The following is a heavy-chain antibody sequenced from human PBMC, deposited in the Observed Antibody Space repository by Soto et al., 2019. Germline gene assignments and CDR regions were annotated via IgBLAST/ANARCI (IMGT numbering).Heavy chain of an antibody. Sequence: GGSLRLSCAASGFTFSDHYMSWIRQAPGKGLEWIGYSSNSGSFTRYADSVKGRFSISRDNAKNSLYLQINSLRGDDTAIYYCVRSGDNYNLLDYWAQATPVTVYS. V-gene: IGHV3-11*06. D-gene: IGHD1-1*01. CDR2: SSNSGSFT. J-gene: IGHJ4*02. CDR3: VRSGDNYNLLDY. CDR1: GFTFSDHY.